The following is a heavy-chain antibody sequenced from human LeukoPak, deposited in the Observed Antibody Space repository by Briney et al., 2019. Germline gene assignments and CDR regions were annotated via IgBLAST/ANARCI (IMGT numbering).Heavy chain of an antibody. CDR3: VRDPSGSGFAFDS. J-gene: IGHJ4*02. V-gene: IGHV3-33*08. Sequence: PGGSLRLSCAASGFTFSSYPLHWVRQAPGKGLEWVAFIWFDGSNKHYADSVKGRFTIPRDNSEDTLYLQMNSLRAEDTAVYYCVRDPSGSGFAFDSWGQGALVTVSS. CDR1: GFTFSSYP. D-gene: IGHD1-1*01. CDR2: IWFDGSNK.